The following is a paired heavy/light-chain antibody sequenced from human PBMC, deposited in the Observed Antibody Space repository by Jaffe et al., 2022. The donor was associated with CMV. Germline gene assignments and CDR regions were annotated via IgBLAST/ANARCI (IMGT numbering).Light chain of an antibody. CDR2: GAS. J-gene: IGKJ4*01. Sequence: EIVMTQSPATLSVSPGERVTLSCRASQNINNKLSWFQQKPGQAPRLLIYGASTRAAGVPARFSGSGSGTEFTLTISSLQSEDFAVYYCQQYNNWPPLTFGGGTKVEIK. CDR3: QQYNNWPPLT. V-gene: IGKV3-15*01. CDR1: QNINNK.
Heavy chain of an antibody. Sequence: EVQLVESGGGVVETGGSLRLSCETSGFTFKNYWMNWVRQAPGKGPEWVSLISSSGRYIYYVDSVKGRFTISRDNAKNSLYLQMNSLRAEDTAIYYCARMFAHYDIVSEIDYWGQGVLVTVSS. D-gene: IGHD3-9*01. J-gene: IGHJ4*02. CDR2: ISSSGRYI. CDR3: ARMFAHYDIVSEIDY. CDR1: GFTFKNYW. V-gene: IGHV3-21*01.